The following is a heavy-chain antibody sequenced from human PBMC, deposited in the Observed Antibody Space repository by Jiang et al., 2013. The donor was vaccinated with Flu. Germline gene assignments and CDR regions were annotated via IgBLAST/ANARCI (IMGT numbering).Heavy chain of an antibody. CDR3: ARGGWMTAIPIDY. J-gene: IGHJ4*02. CDR1: GSSISGYY. V-gene: IGHV4-59*01. Sequence: LLKPSETLSLTCTVSGSSISGYYWSWIRQPPGKGLEWIGNIHFRGSTKYNPSLKSRVAMSKDTSKNQFSLKLNSVTAADTAMYYCARGGWMTAIPIDYWGQGTLVTVSS. D-gene: IGHD2-21*02. CDR2: IHFRGST.